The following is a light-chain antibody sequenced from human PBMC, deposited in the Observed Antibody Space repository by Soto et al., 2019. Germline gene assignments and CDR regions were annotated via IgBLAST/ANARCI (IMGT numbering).Light chain of an antibody. J-gene: IGKJ5*01. CDR2: EVS. Sequence: DIVMTQTPLSLSVTPGQPASISCKSSQSLLHIDGKTYLYWYLQKLGQPPQLLISEVSNRFSGVPVRFSGSGSGTDFTLKISRVEAEDVGVYYCVQSTQLPSITFGQGTRLEIK. CDR1: QSLLHIDGKTY. V-gene: IGKV2D-29*01. CDR3: VQSTQLPSIT.